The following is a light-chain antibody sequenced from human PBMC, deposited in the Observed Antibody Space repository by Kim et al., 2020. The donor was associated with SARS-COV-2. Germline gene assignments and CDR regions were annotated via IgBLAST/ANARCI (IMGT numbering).Light chain of an antibody. CDR2: KAS. V-gene: IGKV1-5*03. Sequence: ASVGDRVTITCRASQTISSWLAWYQQKPGKAPNLLIYKASTLESGVPSRFSGSGSGTEFTLTISSLQPDDFATYYCQQYNSYSLPFGGGTKVDIK. CDR3: QQYNSYSLP. J-gene: IGKJ4*01. CDR1: QTISSW.